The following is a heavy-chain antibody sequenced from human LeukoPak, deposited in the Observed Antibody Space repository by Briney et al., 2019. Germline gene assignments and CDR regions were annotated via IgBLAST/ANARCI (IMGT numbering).Heavy chain of an antibody. CDR2: IYYSGST. Sequence: PSETLSLTCTVSGGSISSYYWSWIRQPPGKGLEWIGYIYYSGSTNYNPSLRSRVTISVDTSKNQFSLKLSSVTAADTAVYYCARHGQSAYYDILTGYYVYYFDYWGQGTLVTVSS. D-gene: IGHD3-9*01. CDR1: GGSISSYY. V-gene: IGHV4-59*01. J-gene: IGHJ4*02. CDR3: ARHGQSAYYDILTGYYVYYFDY.